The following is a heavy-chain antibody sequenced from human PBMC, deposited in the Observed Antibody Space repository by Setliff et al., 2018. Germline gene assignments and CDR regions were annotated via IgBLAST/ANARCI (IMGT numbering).Heavy chain of an antibody. J-gene: IGHJ5*02. CDR3: AREVAGTYHYFDT. V-gene: IGHV4-30-4*08. CDR2: IYVSGST. Sequence: TLSLTCTVSGGSIDSGDYYWNWIRPPPGKGLEWIVYIYVSGSTYYNPSLKGRVTFSLATSKNQFSLKLNSVTAADPALYFCAREVAGTYHYFDTWGQGTLVTVSS. D-gene: IGHD6-19*01. CDR1: GGSIDSGDYY.